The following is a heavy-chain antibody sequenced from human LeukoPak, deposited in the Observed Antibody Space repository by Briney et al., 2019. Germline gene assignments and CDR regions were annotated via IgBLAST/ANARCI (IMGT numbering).Heavy chain of an antibody. CDR3: ARGVVGASYYYYGMDV. CDR1: GFTFSSYD. Sequence: GGSLRLSCAASGFTFSSYDMHWVRQATGKGLEWVSAIGTAGDTYYPGSVKGRFTISRENAKNSLYPQMNSLRAGDTAVYYCARGVVGASYYYYGMDVWGQGTTVTVSS. J-gene: IGHJ6*02. D-gene: IGHD1-26*01. V-gene: IGHV3-13*01. CDR2: IGTAGDT.